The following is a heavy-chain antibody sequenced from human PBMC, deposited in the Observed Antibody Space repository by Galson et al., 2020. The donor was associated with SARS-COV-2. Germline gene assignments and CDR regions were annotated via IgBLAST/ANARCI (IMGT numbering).Heavy chain of an antibody. D-gene: IGHD2-8*02. CDR3: ARVRILGVLVYYDY. V-gene: IGHV3-20*04. J-gene: IGHJ4*02. Sequence: GESLKISCAASGFSFDDYDMHWVRQTPGKGLEWLSGINWNGVNTNYADSVEGRFTVSRDNAKNSLHLQMNSLRVEDTAFYFCARVRILGVLVYYDYWGQGALVTVSS. CDR2: INWNGVNT. CDR1: GFSFDDYD.